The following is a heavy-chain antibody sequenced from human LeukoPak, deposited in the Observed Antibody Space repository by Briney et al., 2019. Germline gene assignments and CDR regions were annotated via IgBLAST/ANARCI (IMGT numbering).Heavy chain of an antibody. CDR1: GYTFTGYY. Sequence: ASVKVSCKASGYTFTGYYMHWVRQAPGQGLEWMGWINPNSGGTNYAQKFQGRVTMTRDTSISTAYMELSRLRPDDTAVYYCAREVIVGATGTFDYWGQGTLVTVSS. V-gene: IGHV1-2*02. J-gene: IGHJ4*02. CDR3: AREVIVGATGTFDY. D-gene: IGHD1-26*01. CDR2: INPNSGGT.